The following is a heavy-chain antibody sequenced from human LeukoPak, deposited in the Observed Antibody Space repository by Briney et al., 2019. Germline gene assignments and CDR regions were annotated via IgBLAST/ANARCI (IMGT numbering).Heavy chain of an antibody. D-gene: IGHD1-26*01. V-gene: IGHV3-64*01. CDR1: GFTLSSYA. CDR2: ISKNGGNT. CDR3: ARVGEGRYYQYYYMDV. Sequence: GGSLRLSCAASGFTLSSYAMPWVRQAPGKGLEYVSAISKNGGNTYYANSVKGRFSISRDNSKNTLYLQMGSLRTEDMAVYYCARVGEGRYYQYYYMDVWGKGTTVTVSS. J-gene: IGHJ6*03.